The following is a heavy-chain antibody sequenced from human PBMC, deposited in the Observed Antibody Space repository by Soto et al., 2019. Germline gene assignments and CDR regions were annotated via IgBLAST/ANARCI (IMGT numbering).Heavy chain of an antibody. J-gene: IGHJ5*02. V-gene: IGHV4-38-2*01. Sequence: PSETLSLTCAVSGYSISSGYYWGWLRKPPGKGLEWIGSIYHSGSTYYNPSLKSRVTISVDTSKNQFSLKLSSVTAADTAVYYCARSSGSPDWWFDPWGQGTLVTVSS. D-gene: IGHD1-26*01. CDR3: ARSSGSPDWWFDP. CDR2: IYHSGST. CDR1: GYSISSGYY.